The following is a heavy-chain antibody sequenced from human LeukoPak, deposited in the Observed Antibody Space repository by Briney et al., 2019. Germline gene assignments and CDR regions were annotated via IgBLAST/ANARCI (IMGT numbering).Heavy chain of an antibody. J-gene: IGHJ5*02. CDR2: ISHDGMNA. V-gene: IGHV3-23*01. CDR1: GLHFSGTA. D-gene: IGHD6-19*01. CDR3: AKDGAQYSSGPECDP. Sequence: GGSLRLSCAASGLHFSGTAISWVRQAPGKGLEWVSAISHDGMNAYYADSVKGRFTISRDNSKKTVSLEMSSLTAADTGVYYCAKDGAQYSSGPECDPRGQGALVTVSP.